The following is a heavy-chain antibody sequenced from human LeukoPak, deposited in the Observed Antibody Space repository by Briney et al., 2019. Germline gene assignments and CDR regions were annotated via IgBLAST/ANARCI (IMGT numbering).Heavy chain of an antibody. V-gene: IGHV2-70*11. CDR3: ARGGDYCSGGSCYSGYYGMDV. Sequence: TLSLTCTVSGGSISSYYWSWIRQPPGKALEWLARIDWVDDKYYSTSLKTRLTISKDTSKNQVVLTMTNMAPVDTATYYCARGGDYCSGGSCYSGYYGMDVWGQGTTVTVSS. CDR1: GGSISSYYW. D-gene: IGHD2-15*01. CDR2: IDWVDDK. J-gene: IGHJ6*02.